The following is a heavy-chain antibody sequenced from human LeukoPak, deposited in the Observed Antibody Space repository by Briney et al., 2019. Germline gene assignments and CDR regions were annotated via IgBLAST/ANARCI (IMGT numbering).Heavy chain of an antibody. D-gene: IGHD6-19*01. J-gene: IGHJ5*02. V-gene: IGHV4-59*08. CDR3: ARRKGSGPNKAWFDP. CDR1: GDSINSAY. Sequence: SETLSLTCTVSGDSINSAYWSWMRQPPGKGLEWIGYINYDGSGSYNPSLKSRVTMSVDTSTNQFSLKLSSVTAADTAVYYCARRKGSGPNKAWFDPWGQGTLVTVSS. CDR2: INYDGSG.